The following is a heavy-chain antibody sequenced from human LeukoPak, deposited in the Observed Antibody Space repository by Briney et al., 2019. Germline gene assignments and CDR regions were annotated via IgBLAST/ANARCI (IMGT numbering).Heavy chain of an antibody. D-gene: IGHD2-15*01. CDR2: INHSGST. V-gene: IGHV4-34*01. J-gene: IGHJ4*02. Sequence: SETLCLTCAVYGGSFSGYYWSWIRQPPGKGLEWIGEINHSGSTNYSPSLQSRVTISVDTSKNQFSLKLSSVTAADTAVYYCARGVYCSGGNCYLPLDSWGQGTLVTVSS. CDR3: ARGVYCSGGNCYLPLDS. CDR1: GGSFSGYY.